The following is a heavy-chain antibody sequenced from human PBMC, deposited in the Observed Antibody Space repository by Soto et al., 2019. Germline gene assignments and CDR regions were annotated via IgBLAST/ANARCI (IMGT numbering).Heavy chain of an antibody. CDR2: MNPNSGNT. V-gene: IGHV1-8*01. CDR3: AKLYGSRLLGGLGFDY. J-gene: IGHJ4*02. CDR1: GYTFTSYD. Sequence: QVQLVQSGAEVKKPGASVKVSCKASGYTFTSYDINWVRQATGQGLEWMGWMNPNSGNTGYAQKFQGRVTMTRNTSISTAYVELSSLRSEDTAVYYCAKLYGSRLLGGLGFDYWGQGTLVTVSS. D-gene: IGHD3-10*01.